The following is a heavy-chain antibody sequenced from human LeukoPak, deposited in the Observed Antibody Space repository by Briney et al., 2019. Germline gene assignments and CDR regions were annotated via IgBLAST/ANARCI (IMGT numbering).Heavy chain of an antibody. Sequence: SETLSLTCTVSGGSISNYYWTWVRQPPGKGLEWIGFVYYTGGTNYNPSLKSRVTISVDMSKNQFSLQLKSVTAADTGVYYCARAGYSYGTGYYFDYWGQGTLVTVSS. J-gene: IGHJ4*02. V-gene: IGHV4-59*01. CDR2: VYYTGGT. D-gene: IGHD5-18*01. CDR1: GGSISNYY. CDR3: ARAGYSYGTGYYFDY.